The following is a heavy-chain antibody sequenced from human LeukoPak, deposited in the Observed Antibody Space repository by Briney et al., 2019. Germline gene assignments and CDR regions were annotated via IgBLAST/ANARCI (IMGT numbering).Heavy chain of an antibody. D-gene: IGHD4-17*01. CDR1: GFTFSTSW. J-gene: IGHJ1*01. CDR3: AREIYGDSTGGRFQH. Sequence: GGSLRLSCEASGFTFSTSWMYWVRQAPGKGLEWVSVISGSGGSRYYADSVKGRFTISRDNSKNTLFLQMNSLRAEDTAVYYCAREIYGDSTGGRFQHWGQGTLVIVSS. V-gene: IGHV3-23*01. CDR2: ISGSGGSR.